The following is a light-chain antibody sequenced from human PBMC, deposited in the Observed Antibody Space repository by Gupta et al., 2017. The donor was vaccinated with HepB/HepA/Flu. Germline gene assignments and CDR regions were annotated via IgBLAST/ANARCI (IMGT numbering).Light chain of an antibody. V-gene: IGLV1-40*01. CDR3: PSFDSSLSAWV. CDR1: SSNIGTPYG. Sequence: QSVLTQPPSLSGAPGQRVSISCTGSSSNIGTPYGIHWYQQLPGTAPKLIMYDSNNRPSGVPNRFSGSKSGTSASLAITGLQAEDEADYYCPSFDSSLSAWVFGGGTKLTVL. CDR2: DSN. J-gene: IGLJ3*02.